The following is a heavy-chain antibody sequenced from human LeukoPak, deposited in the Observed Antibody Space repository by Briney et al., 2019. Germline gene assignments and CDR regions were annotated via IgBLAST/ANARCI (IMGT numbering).Heavy chain of an antibody. CDR1: GVTFSSYS. D-gene: IGHD3-10*01. V-gene: IGHV3-21*01. CDR3: ARDFHSGVRGVILKYFDC. J-gene: IGHJ4*02. CDR2: ISSGSSYI. Sequence: GGSLRLSCAASGVTFSSYSMNWVRQAPGKGLEWVSSISSGSSYIYYADSVKGRFTISRDNAKNSLYLQMNSLRAEDTAVYYCARDFHSGVRGVILKYFDCWGQGTLVTASS.